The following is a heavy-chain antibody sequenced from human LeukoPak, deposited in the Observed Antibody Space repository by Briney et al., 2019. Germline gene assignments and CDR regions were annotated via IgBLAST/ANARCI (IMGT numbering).Heavy chain of an antibody. J-gene: IGHJ4*02. V-gene: IGHV1-24*01. Sequence: ASVKVSCKVSGYTLTELSMHWVRQAPGKGLEWMGGFDPEDGETIYAQKFQGRVTMTRDTSTSTVYMELSSLRSEDTAVYFCARDRGVVPAAILDYWGQGTLVTVSS. D-gene: IGHD2-2*02. CDR1: GYTLTELS. CDR3: ARDRGVVPAAILDY. CDR2: FDPEDGET.